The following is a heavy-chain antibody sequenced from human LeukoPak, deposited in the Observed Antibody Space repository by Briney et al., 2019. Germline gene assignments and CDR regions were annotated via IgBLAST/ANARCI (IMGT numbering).Heavy chain of an antibody. D-gene: IGHD5-12*01. J-gene: IGHJ4*02. CDR3: AINGGGDSGYGNFDY. CDR2: INWNSDSI. CDR1: GFTFDDYA. Sequence: GRSLRLSCAVSGFTFDDYAMHWVRQVPGKGLEWVSGINWNSDSIGYADSVKGRFTTSRDNAKNSLYLQMNSLRAEDTAFYYCAINGGGDSGYGNFDYWGQGTLVTVSS. V-gene: IGHV3-9*01.